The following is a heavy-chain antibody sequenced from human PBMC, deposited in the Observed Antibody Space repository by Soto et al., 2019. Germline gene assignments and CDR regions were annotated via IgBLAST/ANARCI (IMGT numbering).Heavy chain of an antibody. V-gene: IGHV3-30-3*01. CDR3: ARDREFLDY. J-gene: IGHJ4*02. CDR2: ISYDGSNK. D-gene: IGHD2-21*01. Sequence: PGGSLRLSCAASGFTFSSYAMHWVRQAPGKGLEWVAVISYDGSNKYYADSVKGRFTISRDNSKNTLYLQMNSLRAEDTAVYYCARDREFLDYWGQGTLVTVSS. CDR1: GFTFSSYA.